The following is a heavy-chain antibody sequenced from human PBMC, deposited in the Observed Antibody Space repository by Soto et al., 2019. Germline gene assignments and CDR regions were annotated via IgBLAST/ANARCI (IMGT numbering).Heavy chain of an antibody. V-gene: IGHV1-69*12. Sequence: QVQLVQSGAEVKKPGSSVKVSCKASGGTFSSYAISWVRQAPGQGLEWMGGIIPIFGTANYAQKFQGRVTITADESTSTAYMELRSLRSEDTAVYYCANCDPYSSSTHYYYYGMDVWGQGTTVTVSS. CDR2: IIPIFGTA. J-gene: IGHJ6*02. CDR3: ANCDPYSSSTHYYYYGMDV. D-gene: IGHD6-13*01. CDR1: GGTFSSYA.